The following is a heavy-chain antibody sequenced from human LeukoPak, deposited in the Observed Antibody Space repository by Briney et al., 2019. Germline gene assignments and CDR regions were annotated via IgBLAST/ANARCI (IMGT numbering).Heavy chain of an antibody. Sequence: GGSLRLSCAASGFTVSSNYMSWVRQAPGKGLEWVSATSSSDPGTYHADSVRGRFTISRDNSKNTLYLQMNRLRVEDAAVYYCARAPVTSCRGAFCYPFDYWGQGTLVTVSS. CDR3: ARAPVTSCRGAFCYPFDY. D-gene: IGHD2-15*01. CDR2: TSSSDPGT. J-gene: IGHJ4*02. CDR1: GFTVSSNY. V-gene: IGHV3-23*01.